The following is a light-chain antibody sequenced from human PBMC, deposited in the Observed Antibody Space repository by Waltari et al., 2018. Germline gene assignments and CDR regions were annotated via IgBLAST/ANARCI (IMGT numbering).Light chain of an antibody. CDR1: KLWDKY. CDR3: QAWDSSTVV. J-gene: IGLJ1*01. CDR2: QDS. Sequence: SYELTQPPSVSVSPGQTASITCSGDKLWDKYACWYQQKPGQSPVLVIYQDSKRPSGIPERFSGSNSGNTATLTISGTQAMDEADYYCQAWDSSTVVFGTGTKVTVL. V-gene: IGLV3-1*01.